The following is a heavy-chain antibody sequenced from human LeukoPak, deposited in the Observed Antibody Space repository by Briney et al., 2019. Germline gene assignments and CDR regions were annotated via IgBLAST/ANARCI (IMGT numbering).Heavy chain of an antibody. CDR1: NGSITNDY. D-gene: IGHD5-12*01. CDR3: ARHESIVPTIKD. J-gene: IGHJ4*02. V-gene: IGHV4-59*08. Sequence: SETLSLTCTVSNGSITNDYWSWIRQSPGKGLEWIAYIYYTGSTNYNPSLKSRVTISVDTPKNRFSLKMNSVTAADTAVYYCARHESIVPTIKDWGQGTLVTVSS. CDR2: IYYTGST.